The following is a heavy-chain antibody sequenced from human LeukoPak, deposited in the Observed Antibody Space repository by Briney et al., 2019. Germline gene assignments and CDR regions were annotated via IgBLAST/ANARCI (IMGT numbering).Heavy chain of an antibody. CDR1: GFTFSSYG. CDR3: ARDAAVVQSPYYYYGMDV. J-gene: IGHJ6*02. CDR2: IWYDGSNK. D-gene: IGHD4-23*01. V-gene: IGHV3-33*01. Sequence: GGSLRLSCAASGFTFSSYGMHWARQAPGKGLEWVAVIWYDGSNKYYADSVKGRFTISRDNSKNTLYLQMNSLRAEDTAVYYCARDAAVVQSPYYYYGMDVWGQGTTVTVSS.